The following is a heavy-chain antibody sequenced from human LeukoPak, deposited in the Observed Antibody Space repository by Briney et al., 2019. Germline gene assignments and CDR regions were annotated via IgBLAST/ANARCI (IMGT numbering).Heavy chain of an antibody. CDR3: ARGRKTTESYYYYYMDV. Sequence: GASVKVSCKASGYTFTSYDIIWVRQATGQGLEWMGWRNPNSGNTGYAQKFQGRVAMTWNTSVSTADMDLSSLRSEDTAVYYCARGRKTTESYYYYYMDVWGKGTTVTVSS. D-gene: IGHD1/OR15-1a*01. J-gene: IGHJ6*03. CDR1: GYTFTSYD. CDR2: RNPNSGNT. V-gene: IGHV1-8*01.